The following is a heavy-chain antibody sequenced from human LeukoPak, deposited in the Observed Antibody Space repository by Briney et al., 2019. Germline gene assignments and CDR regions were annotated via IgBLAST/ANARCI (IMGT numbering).Heavy chain of an antibody. D-gene: IGHD3-22*01. Sequence: PGGSLRLSCAASGFTFSDYYMSWTRQAPGKGLEWVSYISSSSSYTNYADSVKGRFTISRDNAKNSLYLQMNSLRAEDTAVYYCARMDIVVVGQGYFDYWGQGTLVTVSS. CDR3: ARMDIVVVGQGYFDY. CDR1: GFTFSDYY. V-gene: IGHV3-11*03. J-gene: IGHJ4*02. CDR2: ISSSSSYT.